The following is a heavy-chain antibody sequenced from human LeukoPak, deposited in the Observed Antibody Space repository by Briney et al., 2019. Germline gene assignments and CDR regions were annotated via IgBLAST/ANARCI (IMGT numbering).Heavy chain of an antibody. J-gene: IGHJ3*02. Sequence: GRSLRLSCAASGFTFSSYAMHWVRQAPGKGLEWVAVISYDGSNKYYADSVKGRFTISRDNSKNTLYLQMNRLRAEDTAVYYCASRDGYNLHAFDIWGQGTMVTVSS. CDR2: ISYDGSNK. CDR3: ASRDGYNLHAFDI. V-gene: IGHV3-30-3*01. D-gene: IGHD5-24*01. CDR1: GFTFSSYA.